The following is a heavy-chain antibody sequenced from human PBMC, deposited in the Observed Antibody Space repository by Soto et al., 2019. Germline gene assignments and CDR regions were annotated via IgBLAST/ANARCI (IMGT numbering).Heavy chain of an antibody. CDR1: GASISNTNW. V-gene: IGHV4-4*02. CDR2: IYHSGTT. J-gene: IGHJ4*02. D-gene: IGHD6-13*01. Sequence: SETLSLTCAVSGASISNTNWWSWVRQPPGKGLEWIGEIYHSGTTNCDPSLKSRVTISVDKSKNQFSLKLSSVTAADTAVYYCAIPGAGDFDYWGQGTLVTVPQ. CDR3: AIPGAGDFDY.